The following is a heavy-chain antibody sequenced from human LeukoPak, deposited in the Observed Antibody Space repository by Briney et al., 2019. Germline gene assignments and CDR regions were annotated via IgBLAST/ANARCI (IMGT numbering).Heavy chain of an antibody. Sequence: GGSLRLSCAASGFTFSSYSMNWVRQAPGKGLEWVSSISSSSSYIYYADSVKGRFTISRDNAKNSLYLQMNSLRAEDTAVYYCARESHSGYDFDYWGQGTLVTVSS. CDR3: ARESHSGYDFDY. CDR1: GFTFSSYS. D-gene: IGHD5-12*01. CDR2: ISSSSSYI. V-gene: IGHV3-21*04. J-gene: IGHJ4*02.